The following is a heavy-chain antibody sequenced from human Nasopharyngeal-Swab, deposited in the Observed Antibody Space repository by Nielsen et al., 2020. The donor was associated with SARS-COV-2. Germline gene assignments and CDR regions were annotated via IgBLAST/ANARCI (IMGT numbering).Heavy chain of an antibody. D-gene: IGHD7-27*01. J-gene: IGHJ4*02. CDR1: GGSISSYY. V-gene: IGHV4-59*01. CDR3: ARAPTGDRLDY. Sequence: SEPLSLTCTVSGGSISSYYWSWIRQPPGKGLEWIGYIYYSGSTNYNPSLKSRVTISVDTSKNQFSLKLTSVTAADPAVYYCARAPTGDRLDYWGQGTLVTVSS. CDR2: IYYSGST.